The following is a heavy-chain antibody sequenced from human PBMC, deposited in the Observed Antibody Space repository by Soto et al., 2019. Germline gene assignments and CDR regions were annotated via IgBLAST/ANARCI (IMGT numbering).Heavy chain of an antibody. CDR3: AKYQDCSGGSYYRYFDS. J-gene: IGHJ4*02. Sequence: GGSLTLSCAASGFTFSSYAMNWLRQAPGKGLEWVSAMSSNCGSTYYADSVKGRFTISRDNSENTQYLQMNILRAEDTAVYYWAKYQDCSGGSYYRYFDSWGQGTLVTVSS. CDR1: GFTFSSYA. D-gene: IGHD2-15*01. CDR2: MSSNCGST. V-gene: IGHV3-23*01.